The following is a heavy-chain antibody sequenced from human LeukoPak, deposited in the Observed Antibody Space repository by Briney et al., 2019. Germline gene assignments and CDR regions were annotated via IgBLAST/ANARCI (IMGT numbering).Heavy chain of an antibody. D-gene: IGHD6-13*01. Sequence: GGSLRLSCAASGFTFSSYAVHWVRQAPGKGLEWVAVISHDGGNKYYADSVKGRFTISRDSSKNTLSLQMNSLRPEDKAVYYCARYNSSSWYYGDAFDIWGQGTMVTVSS. CDR2: ISHDGGNK. CDR1: GFTFSSYA. V-gene: IGHV3-30*04. J-gene: IGHJ3*02. CDR3: ARYNSSSWYYGDAFDI.